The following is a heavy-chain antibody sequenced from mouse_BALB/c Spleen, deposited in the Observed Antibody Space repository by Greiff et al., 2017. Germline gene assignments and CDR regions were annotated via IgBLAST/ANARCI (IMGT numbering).Heavy chain of an antibody. J-gene: IGHJ2*01. Sequence: EVKLVESGGDLVKPGGSLKLSCAASGFTFSSYGMSWVRQTPDKRLEWVATISSGGSYTYYPDSVKGRFTISRDNAKNTLYLQMSSLKSEDTAMYYCARLYGNYSDYWGQGTTLTVSS. CDR1: GFTFSSYG. CDR2: ISSGGSYT. CDR3: ARLYGNYSDY. V-gene: IGHV5-6*01. D-gene: IGHD2-1*01.